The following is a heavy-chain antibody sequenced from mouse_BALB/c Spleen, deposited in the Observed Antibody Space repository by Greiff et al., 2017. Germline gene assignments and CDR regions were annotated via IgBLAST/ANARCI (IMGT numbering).Heavy chain of an antibody. Sequence: VQLKESGPELVKPGASVKMSCKASGYTFTSYVMHWVKQKPGQGLEWIGYINPYNDGTKYNEKFKGKATLTSDKSSSTAYMELSSLTSEDSAVYYCARCWEGAWFAYWGQGTLVTVSA. CDR3: ARCWEGAWFAY. CDR1: GYTFTSYV. J-gene: IGHJ3*01. CDR2: INPYNDGT. D-gene: IGHD4-1*01. V-gene: IGHV1-14*01.